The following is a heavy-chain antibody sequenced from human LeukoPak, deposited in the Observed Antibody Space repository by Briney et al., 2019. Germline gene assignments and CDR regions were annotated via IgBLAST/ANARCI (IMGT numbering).Heavy chain of an antibody. Sequence: GGSLRLSCAASGFPFNTFWMTWVRQAPGKGLEWVAHIKQDGREKYYVDSLKGRFTISRDNANNSLYLQMNSLRAEDTAVYYCARDKTSGYLPRGVMDVWGKGTTVTVSS. CDR1: GFPFNTFW. CDR3: ARDKTSGYLPRGVMDV. J-gene: IGHJ6*04. CDR2: IKQDGREK. V-gene: IGHV3-7*01. D-gene: IGHD5-12*01.